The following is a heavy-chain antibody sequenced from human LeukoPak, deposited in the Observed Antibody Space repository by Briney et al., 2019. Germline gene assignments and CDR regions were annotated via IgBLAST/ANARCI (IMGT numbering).Heavy chain of an antibody. CDR1: GGSFSGYY. CDR3: ASSPSQLVPFDY. J-gene: IGHJ4*02. CDR2: INDSGST. D-gene: IGHD6-6*01. Sequence: TSETLSLTCAVYGGSFSGYYWSWVRQTPGKGLEWIGEINDSGSTHNNPSLESRVTISVDTSNNQLSLRLSSVTAADTAVYYCASSPSQLVPFDYWGQGILVTVSS. V-gene: IGHV4-34*01.